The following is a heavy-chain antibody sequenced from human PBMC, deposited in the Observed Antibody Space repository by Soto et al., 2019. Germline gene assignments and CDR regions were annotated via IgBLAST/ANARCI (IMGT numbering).Heavy chain of an antibody. Sequence: EVQLVESGGGLVTPGGSLRLSCVASGFTFSSYTMDWVRQAPGKGLVWVSSISASSTYIYYTDSLRGRFSISRDNAKNSLYLQMNSLRAEYTAVYYCARNFGDYGDYDKWGQGTLVTVSS. CDR3: ARNFGDYGDYDK. V-gene: IGHV3-21*02. D-gene: IGHD4-17*01. CDR2: ISASSTYI. J-gene: IGHJ4*02. CDR1: GFTFSSYT.